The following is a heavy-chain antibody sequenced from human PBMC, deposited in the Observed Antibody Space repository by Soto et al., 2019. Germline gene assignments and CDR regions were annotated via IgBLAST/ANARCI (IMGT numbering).Heavy chain of an antibody. CDR1: GGSINVNTYY. Sequence: PSETLSLTCFVSGGSINVNTYYWGCIRQAPGKGLEWIGNVYYSGSTNYNPSLKSRVTISIDTSKNQFSLKLSSVTAADTAVYYCARRGTTGYCSGDTCYSGALDIWGQGTMVTVSS. D-gene: IGHD2-15*01. CDR3: ARRGTTGYCSGDTCYSGALDI. CDR2: VYYSGST. J-gene: IGHJ3*02. V-gene: IGHV4-39*01.